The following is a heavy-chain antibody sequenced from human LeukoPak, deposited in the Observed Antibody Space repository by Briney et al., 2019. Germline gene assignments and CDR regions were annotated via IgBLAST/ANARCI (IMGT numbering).Heavy chain of an antibody. V-gene: IGHV1-46*03. J-gene: IGHJ4*02. CDR1: GYTFTNYF. CDR3: ARGGEAYNSAHDY. Sequence: VASVKVSCKALGYTFTNYFMHLVRQAPGQGLEWMGIINPSGGTTTYARNFQGRVTMTRDTSTSTVYMELSSLRSEDTAMYYCARGGEAYNSAHDYWGQGTLVTVSS. D-gene: IGHD5-24*01. CDR2: INPSGGTT.